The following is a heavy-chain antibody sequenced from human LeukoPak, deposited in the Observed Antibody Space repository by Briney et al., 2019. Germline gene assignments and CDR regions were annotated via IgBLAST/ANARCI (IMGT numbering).Heavy chain of an antibody. D-gene: IGHD3-22*01. CDR3: ARARSGYYDSSGYPLFDYYGMDV. CDR1: GGSISSYY. Sequence: SETLSLTCTVSGGSISSYYWSWIRQPAGKGLEWIGRIYTSSSSNYNASLKSRVTMSVDTSKNQFALKLSPVTAADTAVYYCARARSGYYDSSGYPLFDYYGMDVWGQGTTVTVSS. CDR2: IYTSSSS. J-gene: IGHJ6*02. V-gene: IGHV4-4*07.